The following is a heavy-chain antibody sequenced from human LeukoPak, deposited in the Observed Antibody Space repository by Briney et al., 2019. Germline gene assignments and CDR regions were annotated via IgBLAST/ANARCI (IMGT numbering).Heavy chain of an antibody. V-gene: IGHV1-2*06. CDR1: GYTFTGYY. CDR2: INPNSGGT. D-gene: IGHD4-23*01. J-gene: IGHJ5*02. Sequence: ASVKVSCKASGYTFTGYYMHWVRQAPGQGLEWMGRINPNSGGTNYAQKFQGRVTMTRDTSVSTAYMELSRLRSDDTAVYYCARVGGGKQNWFDPWGQGTLVTVSS. CDR3: ARVGGGKQNWFDP.